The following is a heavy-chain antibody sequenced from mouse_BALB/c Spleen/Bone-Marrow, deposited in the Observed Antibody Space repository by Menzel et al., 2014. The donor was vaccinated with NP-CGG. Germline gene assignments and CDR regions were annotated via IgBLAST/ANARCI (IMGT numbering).Heavy chain of an antibody. CDR3: ARQNGNYGYYYAMDY. Sequence: EVQVVESGGGLVKPGGSLKLSCAASGFTFXSYGMSWVRQTPEKRLEWVATISGGGSYTYYPDSVKGRFTISRDNAKNNLYLQMSSLRSEDTALYYCARQNGNYGYYYAMDYWGQGTSVTVSS. CDR2: ISGGGSYT. J-gene: IGHJ4*01. CDR1: GFTFXSYG. V-gene: IGHV5-9-2*01. D-gene: IGHD2-1*01.